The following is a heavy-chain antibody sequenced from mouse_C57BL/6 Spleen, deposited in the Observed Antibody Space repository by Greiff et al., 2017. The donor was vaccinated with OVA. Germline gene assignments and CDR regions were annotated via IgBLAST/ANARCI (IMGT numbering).Heavy chain of an antibody. CDR2: ISSGSSTI. CDR3: ANPDYYGSSYGYFDV. V-gene: IGHV5-17*01. J-gene: IGHJ1*03. CDR1: GFTFSDYG. Sequence: DVQLVESGGGLVKPGGSLKLSCAASGFTFSDYGMHWVRQAPEKGLEWVAYISSGSSTIYYADTVKGRFTISRDNAKNTLFLQMTSLRSEDTAMYYCANPDYYGSSYGYFDVWGTGTTVTVSS. D-gene: IGHD1-1*01.